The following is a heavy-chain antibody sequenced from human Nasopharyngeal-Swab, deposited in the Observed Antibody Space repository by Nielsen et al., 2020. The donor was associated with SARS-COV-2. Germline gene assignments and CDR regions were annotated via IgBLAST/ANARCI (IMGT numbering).Heavy chain of an antibody. CDR1: GFTFSSDA. CDR3: AKLEVVQIVVVITTWGYFDY. J-gene: IGHJ4*02. V-gene: IGHV3-23*01. CDR2: ISGSGGST. D-gene: IGHD3-22*01. Sequence: GESLKISCAASGFTFSSDAMSWVRQAPGKGLEWVSAISGSGGSTYYADSVKGRFTISRDNSKNTLYLQMNSLRAEDTAVYYCAKLEVVQIVVVITTWGYFDYWGQGTLVTVSS.